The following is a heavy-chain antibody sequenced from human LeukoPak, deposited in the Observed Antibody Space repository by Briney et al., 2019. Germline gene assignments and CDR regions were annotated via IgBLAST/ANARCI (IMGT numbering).Heavy chain of an antibody. D-gene: IGHD3-22*01. CDR1: GFTFSSYG. CDR2: IWYGGSNK. Sequence: PGGSLRPSCAASGFTFSSYGMHWVRQAPGKGLEWVAVIWYGGSNKYYADSVKGRFTISRDNSKNTLYLQMNSLRAEDTAVYYCAKDSSGYFDYWGQGTLVTVSS. CDR3: AKDSSGYFDY. J-gene: IGHJ4*02. V-gene: IGHV3-30*02.